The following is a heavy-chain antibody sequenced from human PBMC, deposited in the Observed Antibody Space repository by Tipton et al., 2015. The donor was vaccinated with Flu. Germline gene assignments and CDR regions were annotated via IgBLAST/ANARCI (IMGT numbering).Heavy chain of an antibody. D-gene: IGHD3-3*01. CDR2: INHSGST. V-gene: IGHV4-34*01. CDR3: ARETDDFWSGPFPDAFDI. Sequence: TLSLTCTVPGGSISSYYWSWIRQPPGKGLEWIGEINHSGSTNYNPSLKSRVTISVDTSKNQFSLKLSSVTAADTAVYYCARETDDFWSGPFPDAFDIWGQGTMVTVSS. CDR1: GGSISSYY. J-gene: IGHJ3*02.